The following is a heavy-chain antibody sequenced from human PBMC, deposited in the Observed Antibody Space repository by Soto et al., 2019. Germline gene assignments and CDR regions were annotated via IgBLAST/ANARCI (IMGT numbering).Heavy chain of an antibody. Sequence: GSLRLSCAASGFTFSSYSMNWVRQAPGKGLEWVSAISASGGSTFYADSVKGRFTISRDNSKNTLYLQINSLRAEDTAVYYCATCVAIFGGNYYYYYGMDVWGQGTTVTVSS. CDR3: ATCVAIFGGNYYYYYGMDV. D-gene: IGHD3-3*01. J-gene: IGHJ6*02. V-gene: IGHV3-23*01. CDR1: GFTFSSYS. CDR2: ISASGGST.